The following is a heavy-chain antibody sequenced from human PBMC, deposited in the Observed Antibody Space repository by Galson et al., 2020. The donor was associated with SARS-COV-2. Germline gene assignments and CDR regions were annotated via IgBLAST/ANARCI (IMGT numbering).Heavy chain of an antibody. J-gene: IGHJ4*02. D-gene: IGHD2-15*01. V-gene: IGHV3-7*03. Sequence: GGSLRLSCAASGFMFSVYWMTWVRQAPGKGLERVANIKHDGSEKYYVDSVKGRFTISRDNAKNSLYLQMNSLRVEDTAVYYCVRVDCSGGSCYPGKYWGQGTLVTVSS. CDR2: IKHDGSEK. CDR1: GFMFSVYW. CDR3: VRVDCSGGSCYPGKY.